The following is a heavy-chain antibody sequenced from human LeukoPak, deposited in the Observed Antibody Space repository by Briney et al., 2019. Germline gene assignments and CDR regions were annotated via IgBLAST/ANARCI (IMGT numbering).Heavy chain of an antibody. CDR3: ARDHDFWSGYSALY. CDR1: GFTFSSYG. J-gene: IGHJ4*02. V-gene: IGHV3-23*01. CDR2: ISGSGGST. D-gene: IGHD3-3*01. Sequence: PGGSLRLSCAASGFTFSSYGMSWVRQAPGKGLEWVSAISGSGGSTYYADSVKGRFTISRDNAKNSLYLQMNSLRAEDTAVYYCARDHDFWSGYSALYWGQGTLVTVSS.